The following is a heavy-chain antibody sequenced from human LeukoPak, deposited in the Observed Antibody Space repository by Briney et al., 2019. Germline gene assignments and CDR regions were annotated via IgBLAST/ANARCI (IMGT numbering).Heavy chain of an antibody. D-gene: IGHD6-13*01. CDR2: IYYSGST. V-gene: IGHV4-59*08. CDR1: GGSISSYY. J-gene: IGHJ4*02. Sequence: SETLSLTCTVSGGSISSYYWSWIRQPPGKGLEWIGYIYYSGSTNYNPSLKSRVTISVDTSKNQFSLKLSSVTAADTAVYYCASTSTSYSSSWYGVYFDYWGQGTLVTVSS. CDR3: ASTSTSYSSSWYGVYFDY.